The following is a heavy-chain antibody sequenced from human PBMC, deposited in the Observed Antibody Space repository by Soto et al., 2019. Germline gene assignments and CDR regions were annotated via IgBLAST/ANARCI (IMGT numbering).Heavy chain of an antibody. CDR1: GYTLTELS. D-gene: IGHD3-16*01. Sequence: ASVKVSCKVSGYTLTELSLHWVRQPPGKGLEWMGGFDSEDAETIFAQKFQGRVTLTEDTSTDTAYMELSSLGSDDTAVYYCATRTYYDYVWGSFDYWGQ. J-gene: IGHJ4*02. V-gene: IGHV1-24*01. CDR2: FDSEDAET. CDR3: ATRTYYDYVWGSFDY.